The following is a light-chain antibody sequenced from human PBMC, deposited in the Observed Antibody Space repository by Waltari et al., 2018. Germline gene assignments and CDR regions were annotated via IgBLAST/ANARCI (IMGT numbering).Light chain of an antibody. J-gene: IGKJ3*01. CDR3: QQYYSTPFT. V-gene: IGKV4-1*01. CDR2: WAS. CDR1: QSVLYSSNNKNY. Sequence: DIVMTQSPDSLAVSLGERATINCKSSQSVLYSSNNKNYLAWYQKKPGQHPKRLIYWASTRESGVPDRFSGSGSGTDFTLTISSLQAEDVAVYYCQQYYSTPFTFGPGTKVDIK.